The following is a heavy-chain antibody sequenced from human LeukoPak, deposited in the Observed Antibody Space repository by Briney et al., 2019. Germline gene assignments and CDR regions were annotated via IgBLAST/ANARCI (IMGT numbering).Heavy chain of an antibody. CDR1: GFSFDDFA. J-gene: IGHJ4*02. CDR2: ITWNGGTM. V-gene: IGHV3-9*01. D-gene: IGHD3-10*01. CDR3: ATRYASGPIADY. Sequence: PGRSLRLSCAASGFSFDDFAMHWVRQAPGKGLEWVSGITWNGGTMDYADSVKGRFTISRDNAKNSLYLQMNSLGAEDTALYYCATRYASGPIADYWGQGTLVTVSS.